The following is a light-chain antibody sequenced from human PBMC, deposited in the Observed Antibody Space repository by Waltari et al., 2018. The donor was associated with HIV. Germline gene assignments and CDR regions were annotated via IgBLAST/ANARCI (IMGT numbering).Light chain of an antibody. CDR2: GNS. J-gene: IGLJ2*01. Sequence: SALTQEVSVSGTVGQKVTLSCIGNSKNIGSYGVALYKQISYVVPKPVMFGNSRPSGIPDGVSDAQSGTTASLTISGLQPEDEAYYYCSTWDYSVSVVVFGGGTKLTVL. CDR3: STWDYSVSVVV. V-gene: IGLV1-47*01. CDR1: SKNIGSYG.